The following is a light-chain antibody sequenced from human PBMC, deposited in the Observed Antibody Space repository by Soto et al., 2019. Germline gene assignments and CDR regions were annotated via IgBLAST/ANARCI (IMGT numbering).Light chain of an antibody. CDR2: GAS. V-gene: IGKV3-15*01. CDR1: QSVSSN. J-gene: IGKJ1*01. Sequence: EIVMTQSPATLSVSPGERATLSCRASQSVSSNFAWYQQKPGQAPRLLIYGASTRATGIPARFSCSGSGTEFTLSISSLQSEDFAVYSCQQYDNWPSTFGQGTKVEFK. CDR3: QQYDNWPST.